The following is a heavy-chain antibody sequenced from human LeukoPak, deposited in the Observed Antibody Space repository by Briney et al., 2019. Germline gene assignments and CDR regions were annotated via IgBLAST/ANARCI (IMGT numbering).Heavy chain of an antibody. Sequence: GGSLRLSCEASGFTFSSYGMHWVRQAPGKGLECEANIRNDGYNQYYGDSVKGRFTISRDNSKNTVYLQMNSLRIEDTAVYYCAKEGIEGYWGQGTLVTVSS. J-gene: IGHJ4*02. CDR2: IRNDGYNQ. CDR1: GFTFSSYG. CDR3: AKEGIEGY. V-gene: IGHV3-30*02. D-gene: IGHD2-21*01.